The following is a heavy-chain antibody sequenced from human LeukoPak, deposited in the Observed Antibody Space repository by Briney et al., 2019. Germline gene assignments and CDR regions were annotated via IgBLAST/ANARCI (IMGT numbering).Heavy chain of an antibody. CDR3: ARETYYYDSSGYYYNWFDP. CDR2: INSDGSTT. CDR1: GFTFSSYW. V-gene: IGHV3-74*01. Sequence: GGSLRLSCAASGFTFSSYWMHWVRQAPGKGLVWVSRINSDGSTTTYADSVKGRFTISRDNSKNTLYLQMNSLRAEDTAVYYCARETYYYDSSGYYYNWFDPWGQGTLVTVSS. J-gene: IGHJ5*02. D-gene: IGHD3-22*01.